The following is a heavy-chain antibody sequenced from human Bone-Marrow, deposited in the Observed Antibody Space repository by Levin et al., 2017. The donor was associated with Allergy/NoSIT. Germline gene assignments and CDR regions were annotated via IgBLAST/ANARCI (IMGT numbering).Heavy chain of an antibody. D-gene: IGHD3-10*01. CDR2: TYYRSKWNN. Sequence: SSQTLSLTCGISGDGVSTNSVAWNWIRQSPSSGLEWLGRTYYRSKWNNDYALSVKSRITINPDTSKNQFSLHLNSVTPEDTAVYYCAREGSGPGAFDIWGQGTMVTVSS. V-gene: IGHV6-1*01. CDR1: GDGVSTNSVA. J-gene: IGHJ3*02. CDR3: AREGSGPGAFDI.